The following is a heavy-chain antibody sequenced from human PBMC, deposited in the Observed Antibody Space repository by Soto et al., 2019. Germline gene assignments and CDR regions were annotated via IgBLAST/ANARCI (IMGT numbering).Heavy chain of an antibody. D-gene: IGHD2-15*01. J-gene: IGHJ5*02. V-gene: IGHV1-69*13. CDR1: GGTFSSYA. Sequence: SVKVSCKASGGTFSSYAISWVRQAPGQGLEWMGGIIPIFGTANYAQKFQGRVTITADESASTAYMELSSLRSEDTAVYYCAGGYCSGGSCYNPWGQGTLVTVSS. CDR2: IIPIFGTA. CDR3: AGGYCSGGSCYNP.